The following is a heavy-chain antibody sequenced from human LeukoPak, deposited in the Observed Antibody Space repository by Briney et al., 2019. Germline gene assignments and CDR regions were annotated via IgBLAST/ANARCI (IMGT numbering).Heavy chain of an antibody. J-gene: IGHJ4*02. Sequence: SETLSLTCTGSVCSIIRYYWSWIRQPAWKGLDGMGYIYYSDRNNYNPSLKSRVNISVDTFKNQFSMKMSYVTAADTGVYYCARSIAAAGFDYWGKGTLVTVSS. CDR2: IYYSDRN. CDR3: ARSIAAAGFDY. V-gene: IGHV4-59*08. CDR1: VCSIIRYY. D-gene: IGHD6-13*01.